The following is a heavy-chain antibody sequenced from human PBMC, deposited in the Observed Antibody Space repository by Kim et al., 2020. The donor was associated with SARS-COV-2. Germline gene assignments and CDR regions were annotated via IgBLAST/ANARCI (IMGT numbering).Heavy chain of an antibody. CDR2: ISSSGSGT. CDR1: GFTFSDYV. Sequence: GGSLRLACAASGFTFSDYVMRWVRQAPEKGLQWVSTISSSGSGTYFRDSVKGRFTISRDNSKNTLYLQMNSLRAEDTAVYYCAKVRANYKVFDIWRQGT. D-gene: IGHD1-7*01. J-gene: IGHJ3*02. V-gene: IGHV3-23*01. CDR3: AKVRANYKVFDI.